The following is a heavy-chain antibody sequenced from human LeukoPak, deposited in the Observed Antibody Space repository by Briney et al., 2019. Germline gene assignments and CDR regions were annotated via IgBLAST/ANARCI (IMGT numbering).Heavy chain of an antibody. J-gene: IGHJ6*03. CDR2: ISSSGSTI. CDR1: GFTFSSYE. CDR3: ARAAGYYYYMDV. D-gene: IGHD6-19*01. V-gene: IGHV3-48*03. Sequence: GGSLRLSCAASGFTFSSYEMNWVRQAPGKGLEWVSYISSSGSTIYYADSVKGRFTISRDNAKNSLYLQMNNLRAEDTAVYYCARAAGYYYYMDVWGKGTTVTVSS.